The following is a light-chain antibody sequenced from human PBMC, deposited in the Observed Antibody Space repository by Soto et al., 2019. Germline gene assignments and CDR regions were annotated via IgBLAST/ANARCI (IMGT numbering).Light chain of an antibody. J-gene: IGLJ2*01. CDR1: SSDVGGYNL. V-gene: IGLV2-23*03. Sequence: QSALTQPASVSGSPGQSITISCTGTSSDVGGYNLVSWYQQRPGKAPRLIIFEGTERSSGVSSHFSGSKSGNTASLTISGLQAEDEADYYCSSYTDTNTFVVFGGGTKLTVL. CDR3: SSYTDTNTFVV. CDR2: EGT.